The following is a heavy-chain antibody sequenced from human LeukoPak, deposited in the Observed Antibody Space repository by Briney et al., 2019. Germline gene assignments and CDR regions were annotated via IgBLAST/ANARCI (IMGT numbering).Heavy chain of an antibody. J-gene: IGHJ3*02. D-gene: IGHD6-6*01. CDR2: MKQDGREK. Sequence: GGSLRLSCTASGFVFSNSWMSWVRQAPGKGLEWVANMKQDGREKYYVDSVKGRFTISRDNAKNSLYLQMNSLRAEDTAVYYCARDTAARGNDAFDIWGQGTMVTVSS. CDR3: ARDTAARGNDAFDI. V-gene: IGHV3-7*01. CDR1: GFVFSNSW.